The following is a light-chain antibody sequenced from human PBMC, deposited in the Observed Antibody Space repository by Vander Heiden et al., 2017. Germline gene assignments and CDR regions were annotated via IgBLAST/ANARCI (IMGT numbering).Light chain of an antibody. J-gene: IGKJ2*01. CDR3: QQCFTLPFT. CDR1: QGIRNY. CDR2: GTS. V-gene: IGKV1-39*01. Sequence: DIQTTQSPSSVFASVGDRVTITCRAGQGIRNYLNWYQQKSGKAPKLLVYGTSNLLSAVPSRFSGSTSGTEFTLTISNVQPEDFATYYCQQCFTLPFTFGQGTKLEIK.